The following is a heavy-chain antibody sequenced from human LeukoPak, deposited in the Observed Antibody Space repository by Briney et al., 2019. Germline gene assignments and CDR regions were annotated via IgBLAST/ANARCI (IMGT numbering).Heavy chain of an antibody. CDR3: VFDSSGYYI. CDR1: GFTFSNYW. D-gene: IGHD3-22*01. CDR2: ISWNSGSI. V-gene: IGHV3-9*01. J-gene: IGHJ4*02. Sequence: GGSLRLSCAASGFTFSNYWMTWVRQAPGKGLEWVSGISWNSGSIGYADSVKGRFTISRDNAKNSLYLQMNSLRAEDTALYYCVFDSSGYYIWGQGSLVTVSS.